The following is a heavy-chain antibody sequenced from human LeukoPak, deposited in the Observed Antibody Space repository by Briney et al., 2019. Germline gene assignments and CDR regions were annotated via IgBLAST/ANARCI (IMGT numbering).Heavy chain of an antibody. D-gene: IGHD2-8*01. V-gene: IGHV3-7*01. J-gene: IGHJ4*02. CDR2: MNLDGSEK. CDR3: ARDATYCTNGVCYTRFDY. Sequence: GGSLRLSCAASGFTFTSHWMSWVRQAPGKGLEWVARMNLDGSEKYYVDSVKGRLTISRDNAKTSLYLEMNSLRAEDTAVYYCARDATYCTNGVCYTRFDYWGQGTLVTVSS. CDR1: GFTFTSHW.